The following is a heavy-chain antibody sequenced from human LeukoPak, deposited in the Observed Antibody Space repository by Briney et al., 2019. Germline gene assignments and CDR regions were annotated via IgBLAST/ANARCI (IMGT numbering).Heavy chain of an antibody. D-gene: IGHD4-11*01. Sequence: GASVKVSCKASGYTFTSYDINWVRQATGQGLEWMGWMNPNSGNTGYAQKFQGRVTISRNTSISTAYMELSSLRSEDTAVYYCARGSKRYSNYLDAFDIWGQGTMVTVSS. CDR2: MNPNSGNT. CDR3: ARGSKRYSNYLDAFDI. V-gene: IGHV1-8*01. CDR1: GYTFTSYD. J-gene: IGHJ3*02.